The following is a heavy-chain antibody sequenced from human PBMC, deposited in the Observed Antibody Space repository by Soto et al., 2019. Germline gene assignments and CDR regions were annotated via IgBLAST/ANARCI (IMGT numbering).Heavy chain of an antibody. CDR2: ISGSGGST. J-gene: IGHJ5*01. Sequence: EVQMLESWGGLVQPGGSLRLSCAASGFTFSSYAMSWVRQAPGKGLEWVSAISGSGGSTYYADSVKGRFTISRDNSKNTLYLQMNSLRAEDTAVYYCAKPSVPRPRKTVTFDFXXXGTXXTVS. D-gene: IGHD4-17*01. V-gene: IGHV3-23*01. CDR3: AKPSVPRPRKTVTFDF. CDR1: GFTFSSYA.